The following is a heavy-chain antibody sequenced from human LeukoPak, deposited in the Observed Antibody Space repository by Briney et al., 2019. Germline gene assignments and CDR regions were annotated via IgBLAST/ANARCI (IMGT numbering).Heavy chain of an antibody. V-gene: IGHV3-21*01. Sequence: GGSLTLFCAAWGFTFSNYNMNWVRQAPGKGLEWVSCISSSRSYIYYEDSVKGRFTISRDNAKNSLYLQMNSLRAEDTAVYYCARDAFDIWGQGTMVTVSS. CDR1: GFTFSNYN. CDR2: ISSSRSYI. J-gene: IGHJ3*02. CDR3: ARDAFDI.